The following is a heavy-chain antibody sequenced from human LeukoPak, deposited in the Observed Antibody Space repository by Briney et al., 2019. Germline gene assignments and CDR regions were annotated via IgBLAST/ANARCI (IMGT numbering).Heavy chain of an antibody. V-gene: IGHV3-23*01. CDR1: GFTFSNYA. Sequence: GGSLRLSCAGSGFTFSNYAMNWVRQAPGKGLEWVSSISESGSNTDYAESVKGRFTISRDNSKNTLYLQMDSLTAEDTAIYYCARQWLVNGWGQGTLVTVSS. D-gene: IGHD6-19*01. J-gene: IGHJ4*02. CDR3: ARQWLVNG. CDR2: ISESGSNT.